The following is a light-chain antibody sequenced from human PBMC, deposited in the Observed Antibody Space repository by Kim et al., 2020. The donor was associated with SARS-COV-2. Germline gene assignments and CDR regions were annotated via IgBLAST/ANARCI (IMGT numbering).Light chain of an antibody. V-gene: IGLV3-19*01. J-gene: IGLJ2*01. CDR3: NSRDSSGNHVV. CDR1: SLRSYY. CDR2: GKN. Sequence: SELTQDPAVSVALGQTVRITCQGDSLRSYYASWYQQKPGQAPVLVIYGKNNRPSGIPDRFSGSSSGNTASLTITGAQAEDEADYYCNSRDSSGNHVVFGGGTQLIV.